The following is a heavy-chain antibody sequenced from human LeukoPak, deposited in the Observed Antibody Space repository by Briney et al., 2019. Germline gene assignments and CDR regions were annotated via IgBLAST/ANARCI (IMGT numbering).Heavy chain of an antibody. J-gene: IGHJ4*02. CDR2: VRSEAYGGTT. CDR1: GFTFGDYA. D-gene: IGHD1-14*01. V-gene: IGHV3-49*03. Sequence: GGSLRLSCSASGFTFGDYAMSWFRPAPGKGLEWVGFVRSEAYGGTTESAASVKGRFTISRDDSKSIAYLQMNSLQTEDTAVYYCARGAYKGDPLDYWGQGTLVTVSS. CDR3: ARGAYKGDPLDY.